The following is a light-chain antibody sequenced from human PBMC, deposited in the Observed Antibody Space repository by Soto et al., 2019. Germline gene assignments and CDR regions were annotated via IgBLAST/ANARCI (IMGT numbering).Light chain of an antibody. CDR2: DVI. Sequence: QSALTQPPSASGSPGQSVTISCTGTGSDIGAYNYVSWYQQHPGKAPKVMIYDVIKRPSGVPDRFSGSKSGNTASLTVSGVRADDEAVYYCSSFVGGDSFDVVFGGGTKLTVL. V-gene: IGLV2-8*01. CDR1: GSDIGAYNY. J-gene: IGLJ2*01. CDR3: SSFVGGDSFDVV.